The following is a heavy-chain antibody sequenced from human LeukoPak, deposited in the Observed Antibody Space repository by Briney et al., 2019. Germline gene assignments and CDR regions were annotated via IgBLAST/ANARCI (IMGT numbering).Heavy chain of an antibody. D-gene: IGHD1-1*01. V-gene: IGHV1-2*02. Sequence: ASVKVSCKASGYTFTGYYMHWVRQAPGQGLEWMGWINPNSGGTNYAQKFQGRVTMTRDTSISTAYMELSRLRSDDTAVYYCTRERPSVQLERLGLDYWGQGTLVTVSS. J-gene: IGHJ4*02. CDR3: TRERPSVQLERLGLDY. CDR2: INPNSGGT. CDR1: GYTFTGYY.